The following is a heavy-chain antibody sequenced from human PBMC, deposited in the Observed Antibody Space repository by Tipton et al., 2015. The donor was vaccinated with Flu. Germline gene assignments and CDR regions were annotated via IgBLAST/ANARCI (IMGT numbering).Heavy chain of an antibody. J-gene: IGHJ3*02. CDR2: IYYSGST. V-gene: IGHV4-59*12. CDR1: GGSISSYY. D-gene: IGHD2-2*02. Sequence: TLSLTCTVSGGSISSYYWSWIRQPPGKGLEWIGYIYYSGSTNYNPSLKSRVTISVDTSKNQFSLKLSSVTAADTAVYYCARGGPAAIVGGTPGDAFDIWGQGTMVTVSS. CDR3: ARGGPAAIVGGTPGDAFDI.